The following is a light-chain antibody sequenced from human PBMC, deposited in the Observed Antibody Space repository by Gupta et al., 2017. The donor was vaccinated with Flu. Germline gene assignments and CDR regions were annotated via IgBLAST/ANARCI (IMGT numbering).Light chain of an antibody. J-gene: IGLJ1*01. CDR3: AAWDDSLNGHV. CDR2: SND. V-gene: IGLV1-44*01. CDR1: SSNIGRNT. Sequence: RVTIPCSGSSSNIGRNTANWYQQFPGTAPKLLMYSNDHRRSGVPDRFSGSKSGTSASLAISGLQAEDEADYYCAAWDDSLNGHVFGPGTRVTVL.